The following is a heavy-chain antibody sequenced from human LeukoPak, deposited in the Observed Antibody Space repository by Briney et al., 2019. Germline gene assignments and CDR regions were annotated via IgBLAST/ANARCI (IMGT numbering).Heavy chain of an antibody. CDR3: ARHQGVVDL. CDR2: INHSGST. V-gene: IGHV4-34*01. J-gene: IGHJ2*01. D-gene: IGHD3-3*01. Sequence: SETLSLTCAVYGGSFSGFYWTWIRQPPGKGLEWIGEINHSGSTNYNPSLKSRVTISVDTSKNQFSLKLSSVTAADTAVYYRARHQGVVDLWGRGSLVTVSS. CDR1: GGSFSGFY.